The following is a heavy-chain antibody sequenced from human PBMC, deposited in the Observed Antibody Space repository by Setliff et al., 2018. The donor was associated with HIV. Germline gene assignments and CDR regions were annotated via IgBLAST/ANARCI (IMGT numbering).Heavy chain of an antibody. J-gene: IGHJ4*02. Sequence: SETLSITCAVYGGSFTGYYWTWIRQTPGKGLEWIGEINHSGNTNYNPSLKSRLTISIDTSKKHFSLNLRSVPAADTAVYYCARGALSPTMTKLLSFFVFWGQGTLVTVSS. CDR2: INHSGNT. V-gene: IGHV4-34*01. CDR3: ARGALSPTMTKLLSFFVF. D-gene: IGHD3-22*01. CDR1: GGSFTGYY.